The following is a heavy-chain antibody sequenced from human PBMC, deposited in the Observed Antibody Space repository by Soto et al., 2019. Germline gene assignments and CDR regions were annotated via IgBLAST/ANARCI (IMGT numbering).Heavy chain of an antibody. CDR2: ISSSSSYI. CDR3: ARDPTVTTVEFDY. J-gene: IGHJ4*02. CDR1: GFTFSSYS. Sequence: EVQLVESGGGLVKPGGSLRLSCAASGFTFSSYSMNWVRQAPGKGLEWVSSISSSSSYIYYADSVKGRFTISRDNAKNSLYLQMNSLRAEDTAVYYCARDPTVTTVEFDYWGQGTLVTVSS. V-gene: IGHV3-21*01. D-gene: IGHD4-17*01.